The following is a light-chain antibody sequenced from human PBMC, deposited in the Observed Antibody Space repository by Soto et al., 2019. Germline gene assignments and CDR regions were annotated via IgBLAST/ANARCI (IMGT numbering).Light chain of an antibody. J-gene: IGKJ2*02. V-gene: IGKV3-20*01. CDR2: KAS. Sequence: EDAVAKSPATLSLSPARRSTLSCRASTTLRSNYLAWYQQNPGKAPRLLIYKASSTYTGVPDRFTGSGSGTDFTLTINRLEPEDFAVYFCQQYCSLWGTVAQGTKVDSK. CDR1: TTLRSNY. CDR3: QQYCSLWGT.